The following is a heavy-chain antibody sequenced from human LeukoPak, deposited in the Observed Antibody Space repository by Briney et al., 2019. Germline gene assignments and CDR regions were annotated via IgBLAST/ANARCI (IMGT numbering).Heavy chain of an antibody. CDR3: AKAKGPYYFDY. V-gene: IGHV3-23*01. J-gene: IGHJ4*02. CDR2: ISGSGGST. Sequence: GGSLRLSCAASGFTFSSYAMSWVRQAPGKGLEWVSAISGSGGSTSYADSVKGRFTISRDNSKNTLYLQTNSLRAEDTAVYSCAKAKGPYYFDYWGQGTLVTVSS. CDR1: GFTFSSYA.